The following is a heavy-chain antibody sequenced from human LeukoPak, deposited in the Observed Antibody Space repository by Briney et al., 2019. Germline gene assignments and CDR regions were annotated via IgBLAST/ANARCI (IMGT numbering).Heavy chain of an antibody. CDR3: ARGGYYYDSSGLDY. Sequence: TLSLTCTVSGGSISSGGYYWSWIRQHPGKGLEWIGYIYYSGSTYYNPSLKSRVTISVDTSKNQFSLKLSSVAAADTAVYYCARGGYYYDSSGLDYWGQGTLVTVSS. J-gene: IGHJ4*02. V-gene: IGHV4-31*03. CDR2: IYYSGST. CDR1: GGSISSGGYY. D-gene: IGHD3-22*01.